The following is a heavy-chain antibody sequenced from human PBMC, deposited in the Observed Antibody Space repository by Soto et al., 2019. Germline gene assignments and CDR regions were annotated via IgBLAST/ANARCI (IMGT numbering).Heavy chain of an antibody. J-gene: IGHJ4*02. Sequence: EVQLLESGGGLVQPGGSLRLSCAASGFIFRDYAMTWVRQAPGRGRGWVSSIGGGAISTYYADSVKGRFTVSRDNSKNTLYLQMSSLRAEDTAIYYCAKEARAYCGTAGDNWGQGTLVTVSS. CDR2: IGGGAIST. D-gene: IGHD2-21*01. V-gene: IGHV3-23*01. CDR1: GFIFRDYA. CDR3: AKEARAYCGTAGDN.